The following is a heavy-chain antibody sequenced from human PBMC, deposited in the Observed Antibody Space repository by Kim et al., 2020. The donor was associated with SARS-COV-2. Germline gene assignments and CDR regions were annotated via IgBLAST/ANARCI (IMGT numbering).Heavy chain of an antibody. CDR3: AKEMGSGYSYGYVAFDI. Sequence: KGRFTISRDNSKNTLYLQMNSRRAEDTAVYYCAKEMGSGYSYGYVAFDIWGQGTMVTVSS. J-gene: IGHJ3*02. D-gene: IGHD5-18*01. V-gene: IGHV3-23*01.